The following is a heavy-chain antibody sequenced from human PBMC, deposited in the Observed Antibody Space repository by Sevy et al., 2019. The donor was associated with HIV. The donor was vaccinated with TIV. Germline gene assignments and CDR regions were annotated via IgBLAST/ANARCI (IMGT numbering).Heavy chain of an antibody. J-gene: IGHJ6*02. CDR3: TTDVLSIAARPQRAYYYYGMDV. D-gene: IGHD6-6*01. V-gene: IGHV3-15*01. CDR2: IKSKTGGGTT. Sequence: GGSLRLSCAASGFTFSNAWMSWVRQAPGKGLEWVGRIKSKTGGGTTDYAAPVKGRFTISRDDSKNTLYLQMNSLKTEDTAVYYCTTDVLSIAARPQRAYYYYGMDVWGQGTTVTVSS. CDR1: GFTFSNAW.